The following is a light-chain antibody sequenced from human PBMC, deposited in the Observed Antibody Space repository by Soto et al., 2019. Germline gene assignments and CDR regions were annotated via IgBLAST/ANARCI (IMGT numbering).Light chain of an antibody. CDR1: QSVSSN. J-gene: IGKJ5*01. CDR3: KNYGSSAVT. CDR2: GAS. V-gene: IGKV3-20*01. Sequence: EIVMTQSPATLSVSPGESATLSCRASQSVSSNLAWYQQNPGQAHRLLIYGASSRATGIPDRFSGSGSGTDFTLTISRLEPEDFAMYYCKNYGSSAVTVGKGTRLEIK.